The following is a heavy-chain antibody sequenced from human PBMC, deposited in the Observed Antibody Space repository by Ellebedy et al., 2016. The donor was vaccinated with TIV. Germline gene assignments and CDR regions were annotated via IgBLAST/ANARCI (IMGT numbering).Heavy chain of an antibody. CDR3: ARLGRFGESMPPYFYFPMDV. D-gene: IGHD3-10*01. CDR2: IIATVGSA. J-gene: IGHJ6*02. Sequence: ASVKVSCKASGGTFTNHAISWVRLAPGQGPEWMGGIIATVGSADYAQSFQGRLTITADESTSIAHMELSSLRSEDTAFYYCARLGRFGESMPPYFYFPMDVWGQGTTVTVSS. CDR1: GGTFTNHA. V-gene: IGHV1-69*13.